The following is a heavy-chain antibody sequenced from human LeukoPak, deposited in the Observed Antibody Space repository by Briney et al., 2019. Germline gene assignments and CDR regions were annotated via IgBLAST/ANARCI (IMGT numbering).Heavy chain of an antibody. J-gene: IGHJ5*02. D-gene: IGHD2-15*01. Sequence: PSETLSLTCTVSSRSISSYYWSWIRQPPGKGREWVGYIYYSGSTNYNPSLKSRVTISVDTSKNQSSLKLYSVTCADTDVYYWARILVGYCSGGSCAGNWFDPWGKGTLVTVSS. CDR1: SRSISSYY. CDR3: ARILVGYCSGGSCAGNWFDP. CDR2: IYYSGST. V-gene: IGHV4-59*08.